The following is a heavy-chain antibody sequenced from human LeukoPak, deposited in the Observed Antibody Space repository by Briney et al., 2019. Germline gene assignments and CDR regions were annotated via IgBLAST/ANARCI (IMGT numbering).Heavy chain of an antibody. J-gene: IGHJ4*02. CDR1: GYTFTSYG. CDR2: ISAYNGNT. D-gene: IGHD3-22*01. V-gene: IGHV1-18*01. Sequence: ASVKVSCKASGYTFTSYGISWVRQAPGQGLEWMGWISAYNGNTNYAQKLQGRVTMTTDTSTSTAYMELRSLRSEDTAVYYCARGNYYDSSGYLSYWGQGTLVTVSS. CDR3: ARGNYYDSSGYLSY.